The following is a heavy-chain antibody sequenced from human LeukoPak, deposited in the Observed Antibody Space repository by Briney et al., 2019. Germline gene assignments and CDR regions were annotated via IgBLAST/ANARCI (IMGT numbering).Heavy chain of an antibody. V-gene: IGHV4-39*01. CDR3: ASRNDILTGYVFDF. Sequence: SETLSLTCTVSGGSVSSSIYYWGWIRQPPGKGLEWIGSIYYSGSTSYDPSLKSRVTISVDTSKNQFSLKLTSVTAADTAVYYCASRNDILTGYVFDFWGQGTLVTVSS. D-gene: IGHD3-9*01. J-gene: IGHJ4*02. CDR2: IYYSGST. CDR1: GGSVSSSIYY.